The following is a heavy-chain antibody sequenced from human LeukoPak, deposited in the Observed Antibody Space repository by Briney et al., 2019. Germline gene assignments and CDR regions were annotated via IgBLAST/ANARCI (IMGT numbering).Heavy chain of an antibody. CDR3: TYGDHRSFDY. J-gene: IGHJ4*02. CDR2: IYTSGST. Sequence: SETLSLTCTVSGGSISSYYWSWIRQPAGKGLEWIGRIYTSGSTNYNPSLKSRVTMSVDMSKNQFSLKLSSVTAADTAVYYCTYGDHRSFDYWGQGTLVTVSS. CDR1: GGSISSYY. D-gene: IGHD4-17*01. V-gene: IGHV4-4*07.